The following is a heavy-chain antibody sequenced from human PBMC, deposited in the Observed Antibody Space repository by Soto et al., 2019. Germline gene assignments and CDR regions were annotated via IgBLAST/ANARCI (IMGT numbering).Heavy chain of an antibody. CDR1: GGTFSSYA. D-gene: IGHD2-15*01. CDR2: IIPIFGTA. CDR3: ARDLLVVAAHGDYGMDV. V-gene: IGHV1-69*12. Sequence: QVQLVQSGAEVKKPGSSVKVSCKASGGTFSSYAISWVRQAPGQGLEWMGGIIPIFGTANYAQKFQGRVTITADESTSTAYMELSSLRSEDTAVYYCARDLLVVAAHGDYGMDVWGQGTTVTVSS. J-gene: IGHJ6*02.